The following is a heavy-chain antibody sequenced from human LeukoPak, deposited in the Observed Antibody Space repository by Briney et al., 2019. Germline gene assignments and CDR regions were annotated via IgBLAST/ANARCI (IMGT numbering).Heavy chain of an antibody. D-gene: IGHD3-22*01. CDR3: ARVGDYYDSEGLDY. CDR1: GFTVSSNY. J-gene: IGHJ4*02. Sequence: GGSLRLSCAASGFTVSSNYMCWVRQAPGKGLEWVSVIYSGGSTYYADSVKGRFTISRDNSKNTLYLQMNSLRAEDTAVYYCARVGDYYDSEGLDYWGQGTLVTVSS. V-gene: IGHV3-53*01. CDR2: IYSGGST.